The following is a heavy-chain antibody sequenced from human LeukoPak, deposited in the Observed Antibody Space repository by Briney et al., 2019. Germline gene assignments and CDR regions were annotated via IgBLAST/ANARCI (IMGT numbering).Heavy chain of an antibody. CDR3: VTDPPDSGWAFWA. CDR2: IWRGANYK. J-gene: IGHJ5*02. D-gene: IGHD6-25*01. Sequence: PGRSLRLSFSASGFNFRTHAMHWVRQPPGKGLEGVAMIWRGANYKFYADSLEGRSTISRDDSTSTLSLQMDSLRVEDTAVYYCVTDPPDSGWAFWAWGQGALVTVSS. CDR1: GFNFRTHA. V-gene: IGHV3-33*01.